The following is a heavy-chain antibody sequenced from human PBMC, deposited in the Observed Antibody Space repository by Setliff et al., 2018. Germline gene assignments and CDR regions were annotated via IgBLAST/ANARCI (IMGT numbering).Heavy chain of an antibody. CDR3: ARGPWAAAVTESFDY. CDR1: GGSISTNSYY. V-gene: IGHV4-39*07. CDR2: INHSGST. D-gene: IGHD6-13*01. Sequence: SETLSLTCTVSGGSISTNSYYWSWIRQPPGKGLEWIGEINHSGSTNYNPSLKSRLTISLDTSKNQFSLTLSSVTAADTAVYYCARGPWAAAVTESFDYWGQGTLVTVSS. J-gene: IGHJ4*02.